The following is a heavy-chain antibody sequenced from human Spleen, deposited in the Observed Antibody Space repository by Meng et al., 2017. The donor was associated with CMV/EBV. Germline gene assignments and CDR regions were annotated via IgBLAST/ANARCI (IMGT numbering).Heavy chain of an antibody. Sequence: AAELAFSSDGMHWVRQAARKGVGWVAFRRYDGGNEQDTESVKGRFTISKDNSKNAVYLQMNTLRAEDMALYYCAKDGGGTWGWYFDLWGRGTLVTVSS. CDR1: ELAFSSDG. V-gene: IGHV3-30*02. CDR2: RRYDGGNE. D-gene: IGHD1-1*01. CDR3: AKDGGGTWGWYFDL. J-gene: IGHJ2*01.